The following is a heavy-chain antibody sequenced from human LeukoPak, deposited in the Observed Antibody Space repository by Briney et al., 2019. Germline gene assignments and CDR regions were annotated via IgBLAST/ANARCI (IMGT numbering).Heavy chain of an antibody. V-gene: IGHV1-18*01. CDR2: ISAYNGKT. D-gene: IGHD2-15*01. Sequence: ASVNVSSMACGYTFTSYGISWVRQAPGQGVEWMGWISAYNGKTNYAQKLQGRVTITTDTSTSTAYMELRSLRSDDTAVYYCAREVDCSGGSCYPYDFEYWGQGTLVTVSS. CDR1: GYTFTSYG. CDR3: AREVDCSGGSCYPYDFEY. J-gene: IGHJ4*02.